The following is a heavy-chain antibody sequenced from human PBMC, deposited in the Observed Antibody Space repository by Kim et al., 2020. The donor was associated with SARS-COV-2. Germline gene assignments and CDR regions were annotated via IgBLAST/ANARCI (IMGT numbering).Heavy chain of an antibody. Sequence: GGSLRLSCAASGFTFSSYSMNWVRQAPGKGLEWISSISSSGSYIYYADSMKGRFTISRDNARASLYLQMNSLRAEDTAEYYCARVLTSGWSYFDYWGQGTLVTVSS. V-gene: IGHV3-21*01. D-gene: IGHD6-19*01. CDR1: GFTFSSYS. CDR2: ISSSGSYI. J-gene: IGHJ4*02. CDR3: ARVLTSGWSYFDY.